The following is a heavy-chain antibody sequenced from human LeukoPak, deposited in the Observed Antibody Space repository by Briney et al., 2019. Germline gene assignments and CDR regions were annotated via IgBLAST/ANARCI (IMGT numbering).Heavy chain of an antibody. J-gene: IGHJ3*02. Sequence: PSETLSLTCTVSGGSISTNYWSWIRQPPGKGLEWIGYIHYSGSTSYNPSLKSRITISVDTSKNQLSLILNSVTAADTAVYYCAREYSAFEIWGQGTMVTVSS. CDR1: GGSISTNY. V-gene: IGHV4-59*01. CDR3: AREYSAFEI. D-gene: IGHD1-1*01. CDR2: IHYSGST.